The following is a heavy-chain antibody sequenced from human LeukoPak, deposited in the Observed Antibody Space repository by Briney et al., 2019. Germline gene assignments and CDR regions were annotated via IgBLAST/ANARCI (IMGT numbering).Heavy chain of an antibody. D-gene: IGHD3-22*01. Sequence: GGSLRLSCAASGFTFSSYWMSWVRQAPGKGLEWVANIKQDGSEKYYVDSVKGRFTISRDNAKNSLYLQMNSLRAEDTDVYYCASWLQYYDISGYDPTGDDYWGQGTLVTVSS. J-gene: IGHJ4*02. V-gene: IGHV3-7*01. CDR3: ASWLQYYDISGYDPTGDDY. CDR2: IKQDGSEK. CDR1: GFTFSSYW.